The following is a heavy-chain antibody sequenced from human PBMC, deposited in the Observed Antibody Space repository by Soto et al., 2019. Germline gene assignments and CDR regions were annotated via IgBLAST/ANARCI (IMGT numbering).Heavy chain of an antibody. CDR2: INACNGNT. D-gene: IGHD5-18*01. CDR1: GYTFTSYA. J-gene: IGHJ4*02. V-gene: IGHV1-3*01. CDR3: ATDLSPVDTALVSSY. Sequence: ASVKVSCKASGYTFTSYAMNWVRQAPGQRLEWMGWINACNGNTKYAQKLQGRVTITTDTSTSTAYMELRSLRSDDTALYYCATDLSPVDTALVSSYWGQGTLVTVSS.